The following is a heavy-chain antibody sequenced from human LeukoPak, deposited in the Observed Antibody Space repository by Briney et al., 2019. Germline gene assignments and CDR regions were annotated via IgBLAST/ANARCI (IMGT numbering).Heavy chain of an antibody. D-gene: IGHD3/OR15-3a*01. CDR1: EFTFSSYA. J-gene: IGHJ4*02. Sequence: GRSLRLSCAASEFTFSSYAMHWVRQAPGKGLEWVAHVSNDGGDKYYADSVKGRFTISRDNSKNTLYLQMNSLRGEDTGVYYCAKAHLLDWLLPFDYWGQGTLVTVSS. CDR2: VSNDGGDK. V-gene: IGHV3-30*18. CDR3: AKAHLLDWLLPFDY.